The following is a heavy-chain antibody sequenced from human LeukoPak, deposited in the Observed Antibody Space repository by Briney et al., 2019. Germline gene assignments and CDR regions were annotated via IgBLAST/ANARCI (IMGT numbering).Heavy chain of an antibody. CDR1: GFTFSSYA. V-gene: IGHV3-23*01. CDR3: AKDSSAWYYFDY. J-gene: IGHJ4*02. Sequence: GGSLRLSCAASGFTFSSYAMSWVRQAPRKGLEWVSAISGSGGSTYYADSVKGRFTISRDNSKNTLYLQMNSLRAEDTAVYYCAKDSSAWYYFDYWSQGTLVTVSS. D-gene: IGHD6-19*01. CDR2: ISGSGGST.